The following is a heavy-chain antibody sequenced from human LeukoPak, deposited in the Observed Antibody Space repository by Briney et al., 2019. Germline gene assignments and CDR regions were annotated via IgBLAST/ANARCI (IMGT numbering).Heavy chain of an antibody. CDR1: GYRFTDYW. Sequence: GESLKISCKGSGYRFTDYWIAWVRQMPGKGLEWMGIIYPGDSDSRYSPSFQGQVTFSADKSISTAYLQWSSLKASDTAMYYCARQWQLAHAFDIWGQGTMVTVSS. CDR2: IYPGDSDS. D-gene: IGHD6-6*01. CDR3: ARQWQLAHAFDI. V-gene: IGHV5-51*01. J-gene: IGHJ3*02.